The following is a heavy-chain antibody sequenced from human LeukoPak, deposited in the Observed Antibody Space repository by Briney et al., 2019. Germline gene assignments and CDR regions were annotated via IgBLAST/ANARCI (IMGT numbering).Heavy chain of an antibody. V-gene: IGHV4-39*01. CDR2: IYYSGST. Sequence: SETLSLTXTVSGGSISSSSYYWGWIRQPPGKGLEWIGSIYYSGSTYYNPSLKSRVTISVDTSKNQFSLKLSSVTAADTAVYYCARLEDSSGWYVLDYWGQGTLVTVSS. CDR3: ARLEDSSGWYVLDY. J-gene: IGHJ4*02. D-gene: IGHD6-19*01. CDR1: GGSISSSSYY.